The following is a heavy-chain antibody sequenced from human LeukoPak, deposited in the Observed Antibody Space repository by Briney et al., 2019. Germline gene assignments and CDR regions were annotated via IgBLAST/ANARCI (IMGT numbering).Heavy chain of an antibody. CDR3: ARRHPYYYGMDV. Sequence: SQTLSLTCALSGDIVSSNSAAWNWMRQSPSRGLEWLGRTYYRSKWYNDYAVSVKSRITINPDTSKNQFSLQLNSVTPEDTAVYYCARRHPYYYGMDVWGQGTTVTVSS. V-gene: IGHV6-1*01. CDR2: TYYRSKWYN. CDR1: GDIVSSNSAA. J-gene: IGHJ6*02.